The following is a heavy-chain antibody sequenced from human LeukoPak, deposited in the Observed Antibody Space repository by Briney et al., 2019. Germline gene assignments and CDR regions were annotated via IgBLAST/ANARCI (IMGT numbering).Heavy chain of an antibody. Sequence: GGSLRLSCAASGFTFSSYGMPWVRQAPGKGLEWVAVIWYDGSNKYYADSVKGRFTISRDNSKNTLYLQMNSLRAEDTAVYYCARVEYSYGRTRSYGMDVWGQGTTVTVSS. J-gene: IGHJ6*02. CDR2: IWYDGSNK. CDR1: GFTFSSYG. V-gene: IGHV3-33*01. CDR3: ARVEYSYGRTRSYGMDV. D-gene: IGHD5-18*01.